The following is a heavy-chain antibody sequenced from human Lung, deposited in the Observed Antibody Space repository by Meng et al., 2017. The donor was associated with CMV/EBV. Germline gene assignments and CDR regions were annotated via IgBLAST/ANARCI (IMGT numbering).Heavy chain of an antibody. CDR3: ASKMYYDFWSAYRGTEGVDPFNI. CDR1: GYTFTDYR. D-gene: IGHD3-3*01. CDR2: ISPNNGAT. V-gene: IGHV1-2*02. J-gene: IGHJ3*02. Sequence: ASXXVSXKASGYTFTDYRMHWVRQAPGQGLEWMGWISPNNGATNYAQKFQGRVTMTRDTSINTAYMELNRLTYDDTAVYYCASKMYYDFWSAYRGTEGVDPFNIWXQGTLVTVS.